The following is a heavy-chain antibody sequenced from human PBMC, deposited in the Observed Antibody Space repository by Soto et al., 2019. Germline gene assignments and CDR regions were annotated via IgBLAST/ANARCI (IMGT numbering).Heavy chain of an antibody. V-gene: IGHV4-61*01. Sequence: QVQLQESGPGLVKPSETLSLTCSVSGDSVSRGTYYWSWIRQSPERGLEWIAYSSYSGSTSYNPSFKSRATISVDTSKKQFSLSLRSLTAEDTAVYYCARQKSGLEFYNYFDPWGPGTLVTVSS. D-gene: IGHD3-3*01. CDR3: ARQKSGLEFYNYFDP. CDR1: GDSVSRGTYY. J-gene: IGHJ5*02. CDR2: SSYSGST.